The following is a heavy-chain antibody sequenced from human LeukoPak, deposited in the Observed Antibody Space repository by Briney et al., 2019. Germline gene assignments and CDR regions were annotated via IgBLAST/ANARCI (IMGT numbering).Heavy chain of an antibody. CDR1: GFTFSDYY. J-gene: IGHJ4*02. CDR2: ISIRSTYA. CDR3: ARGRWIIRGVKTHVFSL. D-gene: IGHD3-10*01. V-gene: IGHV3-11*05. Sequence: GGSLRLSCAASGFTFSDYYMSWIRQAPGKGLEWVSYISIRSTYASYADSVKGRFTISRDDAKNSLYMQMNGLRAEDTAVYYCARGRWIIRGVKTHVFSLWGQGALVTVSS.